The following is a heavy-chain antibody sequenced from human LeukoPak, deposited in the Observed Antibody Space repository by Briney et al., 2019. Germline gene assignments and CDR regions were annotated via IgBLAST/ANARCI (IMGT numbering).Heavy chain of an antibody. V-gene: IGHV3-74*01. CDR1: GLTFSTYW. CDR3: ARVSIGWYSFDY. Sequence: GGSLRLSCAASGLTFSTYWMHWVRQAPGKGLVWASRINPDGTTTSYADSVKGRFTISRDNAKDTVYLQMNSLRAEDTAVYYCARVSIGWYSFDYWGQGTLVTVSS. J-gene: IGHJ4*02. D-gene: IGHD6-19*01. CDR2: INPDGTTT.